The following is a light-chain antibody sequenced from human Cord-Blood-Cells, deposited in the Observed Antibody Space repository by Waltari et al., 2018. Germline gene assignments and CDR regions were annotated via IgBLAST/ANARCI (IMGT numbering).Light chain of an antibody. CDR1: QSVLYSSNTKNY. J-gene: IGKJ3*01. CDR3: QQYYSTPFT. CDR2: WAS. V-gene: IGKV4-1*01. Sequence: DIVMTQSPDSLAVALGERATTNSKSTQSVLYSSNTKNYLAWYQQKPGQPPKLLIYWASTRESGVPDRFSGSGSGTDFTLTISSLQAENVAVYYCQQYYSTPFTFGPGTKVDIK.